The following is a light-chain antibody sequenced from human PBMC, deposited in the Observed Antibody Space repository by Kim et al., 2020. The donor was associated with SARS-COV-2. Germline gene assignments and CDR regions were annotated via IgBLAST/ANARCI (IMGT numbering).Light chain of an antibody. CDR1: QSISSY. J-gene: IGKJ2*01. V-gene: IGKV3-15*01. Sequence: EIVMTQSPATLSVSPGERATLSCRASQSISSYLAWYQQKPGQAPRLLIYGASTRASGVPARFSGSGSGTEFTLTITSLQSEDLAVYYCQPYSDWPPGDTFGQGTKVDIK. CDR2: GAS. CDR3: QPYSDWPPGDT.